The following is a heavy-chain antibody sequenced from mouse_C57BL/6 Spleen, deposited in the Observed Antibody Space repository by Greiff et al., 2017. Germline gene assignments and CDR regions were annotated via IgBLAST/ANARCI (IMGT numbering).Heavy chain of an antibody. J-gene: IGHJ3*01. CDR3: ARSRDYEGAY. V-gene: IGHV14-2*01. D-gene: IGHD2-4*01. CDR2: IDPEDGVT. CDR1: GFNIKDYY. Sequence: VQLKESGAELVKPGASVKLSCTASGFNIKDYYMHWVKQRTEQGLEWIGRIDPEDGVTKYAPKFQGKATITADTSSNTAYLQLSSLTSEDTAVYYCARSRDYEGAYWGQGTLVTVSA.